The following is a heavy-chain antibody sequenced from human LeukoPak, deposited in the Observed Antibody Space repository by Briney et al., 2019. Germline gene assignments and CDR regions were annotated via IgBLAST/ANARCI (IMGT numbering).Heavy chain of an antibody. CDR1: GYTFTIHY. CDR3: VRGASDTSGYYYVLDY. CDR2: INPRCTST. J-gene: IGHJ4*02. D-gene: IGHD3-22*01. Sequence: ASVKVSCKASGYTFTIHYTHWVRQAPGQPLEWIGIINPRCTSTSYTQYYQRRVTMTRDTSTSTVYMELSSLTSDDTAVYYCVRGASDTSGYYYVLDYWGQGTLVTVSS. V-gene: IGHV1-46*01.